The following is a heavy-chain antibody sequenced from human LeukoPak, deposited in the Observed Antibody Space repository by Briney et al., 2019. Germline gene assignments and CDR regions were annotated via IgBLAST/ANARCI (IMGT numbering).Heavy chain of an antibody. Sequence: GGSLRLSCAASGFTFTNAWMSWVRQAPGKGLEWVGRIKSKTDGGTTDYAAPVKGRFTISRDDSKNTLYLQMNSLKTEDTAVYYCAREPGQRGSYSSGWYPGAFDIWGQGTMVTVSS. CDR1: GFTFTNAW. D-gene: IGHD6-19*01. CDR2: IKSKTDGGTT. CDR3: AREPGQRGSYSSGWYPGAFDI. J-gene: IGHJ3*02. V-gene: IGHV3-15*01.